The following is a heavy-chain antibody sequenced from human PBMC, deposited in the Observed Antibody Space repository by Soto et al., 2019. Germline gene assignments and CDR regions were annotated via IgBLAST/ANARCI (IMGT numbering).Heavy chain of an antibody. CDR2: PYRGNN. CDR3: DREDSGGFFEL. V-gene: IGHV4-30-2*01. CDR1: CPFISSGVCS. D-gene: IGHD2-15*01. Sequence: PSKTLSITAAVTCPFISSGVCSGSWTPQQTRTGLECIGYPYRGNNHYNPSLESRVTMSIDRYKNQVSLRLKTVTAADTAVYYSDREDSGGFFELWGQGNLVTVS. J-gene: IGHJ4*02.